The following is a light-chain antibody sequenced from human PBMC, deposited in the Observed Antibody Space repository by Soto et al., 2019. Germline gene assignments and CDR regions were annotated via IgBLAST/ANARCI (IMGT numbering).Light chain of an antibody. V-gene: IGKV3-11*01. J-gene: IGKJ2*01. CDR3: QQRSNWPPGMYT. CDR1: QSVYTY. CDR2: DAS. Sequence: EIVLTQSPATLSLSPGERATLSCRASQSVYTYLAWYQQKPGLPPRLLIYDASNRATGIPPRFSGSGSGTDFTLTISSLQPEDFAVYYCQQRSNWPPGMYTFGQGTKLEIK.